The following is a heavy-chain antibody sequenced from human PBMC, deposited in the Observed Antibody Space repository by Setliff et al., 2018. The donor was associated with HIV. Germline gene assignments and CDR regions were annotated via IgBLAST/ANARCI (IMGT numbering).Heavy chain of an antibody. Sequence: SETLSLTCSVSGDSISSGSYYWSWIRLPAGKGLEWIGQIHTTGSTNYNPSLESRLTISIDTSKNQFSLKLNSVTATDTAVYYCARRTLITGYDYWGQGTLVTVSS. CDR1: GDSISSGSYY. CDR2: IHTTGST. V-gene: IGHV4-61*09. J-gene: IGHJ4*02. CDR3: ARRTLITGYDY. D-gene: IGHD3-16*01.